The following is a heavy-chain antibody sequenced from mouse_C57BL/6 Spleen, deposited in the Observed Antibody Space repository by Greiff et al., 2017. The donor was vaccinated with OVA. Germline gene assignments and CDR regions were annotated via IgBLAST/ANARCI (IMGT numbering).Heavy chain of an antibody. Sequence: EVQLVESGGGLVQPGGSLKLSCAASGFTFSDYYMYWVRQTPEKRLEWVAYISNGGGSTYYPDTVKGRFTISRDNAKNTLYLQMSRLKSEDTAMYYCARHGGYYDYEGYFDVWGTGTTVTVSS. CDR2: ISNGGGST. D-gene: IGHD2-4*01. J-gene: IGHJ1*03. CDR3: ARHGGYYDYEGYFDV. CDR1: GFTFSDYY. V-gene: IGHV5-12*01.